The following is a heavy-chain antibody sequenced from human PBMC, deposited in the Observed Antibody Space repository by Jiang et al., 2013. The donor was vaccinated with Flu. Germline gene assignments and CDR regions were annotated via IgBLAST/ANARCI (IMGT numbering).Heavy chain of an antibody. J-gene: IGHJ4*02. CDR1: GFSPSTSGMC. CDR2: IDWDDDK. V-gene: IGHV2-70*12. D-gene: IGHD3-22*01. Sequence: TLTLTCTFSGFSPSTSGMCVSWIRQPPGKALEWLALIDWDDDKYYSPSLKSRLTITKDTSKNQVVLTMTNMDPVDTATYYCAHRQQGIYYDSSGYYLGAYFDYWGQGTLVTVSS. CDR3: AHRQQGIYYDSSGYYLGAYFDY.